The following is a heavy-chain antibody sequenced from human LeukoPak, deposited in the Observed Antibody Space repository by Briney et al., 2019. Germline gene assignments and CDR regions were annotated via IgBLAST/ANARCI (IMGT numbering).Heavy chain of an antibody. CDR2: IYFNGGA. V-gene: IGHV4-61*08. CDR3: ARSRIGYYSSGFDY. CDR1: GGSISSGGYY. Sequence: SETLSLTCTVSGGSISSGGYYWSWIRQPPGKGLEWIGYIYFNGGAVYNPSLKTRVNISEDMPMNQFSLKLTSVTAADTAVYYCARSRIGYYSSGFDYWGQGILVTVSS. D-gene: IGHD3-10*01. J-gene: IGHJ4*02.